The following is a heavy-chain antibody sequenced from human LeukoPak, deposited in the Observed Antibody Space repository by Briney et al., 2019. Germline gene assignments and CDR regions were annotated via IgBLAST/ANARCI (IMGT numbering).Heavy chain of an antibody. CDR3: TREGIASRPRGKNDR. CDR1: GYIFTTYY. D-gene: IGHD6-6*01. J-gene: IGHJ5*02. CDR2: INPSTGDT. V-gene: IGHV1-2*06. Sequence: ASVKVSCKGSGYIFTTYYMHWVRQAPGQGLEWMGHINPSTGDTEYAQKFKGRVIMTKDTSIGTGYMELTTLGPDDTAIYYCTREGIASRPRGKNDRWGQGTLVTVSS.